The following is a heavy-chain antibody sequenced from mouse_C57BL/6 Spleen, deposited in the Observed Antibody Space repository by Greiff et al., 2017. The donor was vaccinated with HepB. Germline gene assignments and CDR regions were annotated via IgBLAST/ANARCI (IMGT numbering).Heavy chain of an antibody. CDR2: INPSNGGT. CDR1: GYTFTSYW. CDR3: ARGGYYYGSSSYYFDY. V-gene: IGHV1-53*01. J-gene: IGHJ2*01. Sequence: VQLQQSGTELVKPGASVKLSCKASGYTFTSYWMHWVKQRPGQGLEWIGNINPSNGGTNYNEKFKSKATLTVDKSSSTAYMQLSSLTSEDSAVYDCARGGYYYGSSSYYFDYWGQGTTLTVSS. D-gene: IGHD1-1*01.